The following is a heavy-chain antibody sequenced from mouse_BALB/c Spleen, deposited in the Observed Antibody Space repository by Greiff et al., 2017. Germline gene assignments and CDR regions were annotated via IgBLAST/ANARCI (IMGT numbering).Heavy chain of an antibody. Sequence: EVQLVESGGGLVKPGGSLKLSCAASGFTFSSYAMSWVRQTPEKRLEWVASISSGGSTYYPDSVKGRFTISRDNARNILYLQMSSLRSEDTAMYYCARGLWLYYFDYWGQGTTLTVSS. D-gene: IGHD2-2*01. J-gene: IGHJ2*01. CDR3: ARGLWLYYFDY. CDR1: GFTFSSYA. CDR2: ISSGGST. V-gene: IGHV5-6-5*01.